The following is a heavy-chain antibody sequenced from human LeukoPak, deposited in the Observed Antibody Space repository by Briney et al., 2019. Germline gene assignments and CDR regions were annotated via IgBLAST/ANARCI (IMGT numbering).Heavy chain of an antibody. Sequence: GGTLRLSCAASGFIFSSHGMNWVRQAPGKGLEWVSGISPSGDATFYADSVKGRFTISRDNSKNTLYLQMNSLRAEDTAVYYCAKSYGDYYFDYWGQGTLVTVSS. V-gene: IGHV3-23*01. CDR2: ISPSGDAT. D-gene: IGHD4-17*01. CDR3: AKSYGDYYFDY. J-gene: IGHJ4*02. CDR1: GFIFSSHG.